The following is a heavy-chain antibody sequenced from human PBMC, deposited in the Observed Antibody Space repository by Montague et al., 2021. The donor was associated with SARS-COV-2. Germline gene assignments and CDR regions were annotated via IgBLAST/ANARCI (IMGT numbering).Heavy chain of an antibody. CDR1: SGSLSGYY. D-gene: IGHD2-8*02. Sequence: SETLSLTCTVSSGSLSGYYWNWIRQPPGKGLERIGFTHYSGTTKYNPSLKSRLTMSLDTSKNQFSLTLNSVTAADTAFYYCASGTAYDHFYYWGQGAPVTVAS. J-gene: IGHJ4*02. V-gene: IGHV4-59*12. CDR2: THYSGTT. CDR3: ASGTAYDHFYY.